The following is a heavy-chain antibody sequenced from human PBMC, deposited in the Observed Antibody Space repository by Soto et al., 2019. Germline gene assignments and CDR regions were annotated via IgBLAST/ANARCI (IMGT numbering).Heavy chain of an antibody. CDR2: IKQDGSEK. CDR3: AREYDGYKFWPDY. CDR1: GFTFSSYW. D-gene: IGHD5-12*01. Sequence: GGSLRLSCAASGFTFSSYWMSWVRQAPGKGLEWVANIKQDGSEKYYVDSVKGRFTISRDNAKNSLYLQMNSLRAEDAAVYYCAREYDGYKFWPDYWGQGTLVTVSS. J-gene: IGHJ4*02. V-gene: IGHV3-7*01.